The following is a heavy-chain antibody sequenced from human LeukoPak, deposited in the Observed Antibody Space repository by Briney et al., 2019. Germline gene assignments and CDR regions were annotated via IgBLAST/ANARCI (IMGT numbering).Heavy chain of an antibody. V-gene: IGHV3-30*03. CDR3: ARGSYGSGSPLDY. CDR1: GFTFSSYG. CDR2: ISYDGSNK. D-gene: IGHD3-10*01. J-gene: IGHJ4*02. Sequence: GGSLRLSCAASGFTFSSYGMHWVRQAPGKGLEWVAVISYDGSNKYYADSVKGRFTISRDNSKNTLYLQMNSLRAEDTAVYYCARGSYGSGSPLDYWGQGTLVTVSS.